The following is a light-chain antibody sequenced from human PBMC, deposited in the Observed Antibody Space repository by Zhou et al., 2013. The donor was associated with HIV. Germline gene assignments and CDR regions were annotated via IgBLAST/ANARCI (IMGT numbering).Light chain of an antibody. Sequence: DIQMTQSPSTLSASVGDRVIITCRASQSISTWLAWYQQKPGKAPKLLIYKASSLESGVPSRFSGSGSGTEFTLTISSLQPDDFATYYCQQCDSYSFSRFGGGTKVE. J-gene: IGKJ4*01. V-gene: IGKV1-5*03. CDR2: KAS. CDR3: QQCDSYSFSR. CDR1: QSISTW.